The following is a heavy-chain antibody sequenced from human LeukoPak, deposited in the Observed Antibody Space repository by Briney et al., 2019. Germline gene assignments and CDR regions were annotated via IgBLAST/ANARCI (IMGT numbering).Heavy chain of an antibody. V-gene: IGHV4-59*08. D-gene: IGHD6-19*01. CDR3: ARNVGWYSHDS. J-gene: IGHJ4*02. CDR2: IYGSGST. CDR1: GDSLSSHY. Sequence: SSETLSLTCTVSGDSLSSHYWSWIRQPPGKGLEWIGYIYGSGSTHYDPSLRSRVTISEDTSKNQFSLKLTSVTAADTAVYCCARNVGWYSHDSWGQGTLVTVSS.